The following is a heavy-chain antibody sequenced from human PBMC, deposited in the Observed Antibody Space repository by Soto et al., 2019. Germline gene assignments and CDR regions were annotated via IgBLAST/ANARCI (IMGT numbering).Heavy chain of an antibody. CDR1: GYTFTAYY. CDR3: ARGGYTYGYGLDY. J-gene: IGHJ4*02. Sequence: QVQLVQSGAEVKKLGASVKVSCKASGYTFTAYYIHWVRQAPGQELEWVGWINPNSGDTNYAQRFQGWVTIIGDTYVSTAYMDLTRLRSDDTAVYYCARGGYTYGYGLDYWGQGTLVTVAS. CDR2: INPNSGDT. D-gene: IGHD5-18*01. V-gene: IGHV1-2*04.